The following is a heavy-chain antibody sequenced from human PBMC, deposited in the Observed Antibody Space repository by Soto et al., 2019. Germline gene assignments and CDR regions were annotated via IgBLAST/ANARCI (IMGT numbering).Heavy chain of an antibody. J-gene: IGHJ6*02. CDR2: IHRSSSTI. V-gene: IGHV3-11*01. CDR3: ARVGPPLDV. CDR1: GFSFSDYY. Sequence: GGSLRLSCAASGFSFSDYYMTWIRQAPGKGPEWVSYIHRSSSTIYYADSVKGRFTVSRDNAKNSLYLQMNNLRAEDTAVYYCARVGPPLDVWGQGTTVTVSS. D-gene: IGHD1-26*01.